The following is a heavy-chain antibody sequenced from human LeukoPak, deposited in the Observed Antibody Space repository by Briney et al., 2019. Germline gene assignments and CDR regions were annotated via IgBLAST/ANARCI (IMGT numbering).Heavy chain of an antibody. J-gene: IGHJ3*02. CDR1: GGSISSYY. D-gene: IGHD3-16*01. CDR2: IYYSGST. V-gene: IGHV4-59*01. Sequence: KPSETLSLTCTVSGGSISSYYWSWIRQPPGKGLEWIGYIYYSGSTNYNPSLKSRVTISVDTSKNQFSLKLSSVTAADTAVYYCARDGVTGDWSPGAFDIWGQGTMVTVSS. CDR3: ARDGVTGDWSPGAFDI.